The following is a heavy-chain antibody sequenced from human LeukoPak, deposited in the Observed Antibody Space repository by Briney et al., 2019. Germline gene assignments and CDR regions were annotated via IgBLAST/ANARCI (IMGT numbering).Heavy chain of an antibody. D-gene: IGHD6-13*01. CDR1: GYSFTSYW. CDR2: IYPGDSDT. J-gene: IGHJ3*02. Sequence: KDGESLKISCKGPGYSFTSYWIGWVRQMPGKGLEWMGIIYPGDSDTRYSPSFQGQVTISADKSISTAYLQWSSLKASDTAMYYCARHAQMWGINDAFDIWGQGTMVTVSS. V-gene: IGHV5-51*01. CDR3: ARHAQMWGINDAFDI.